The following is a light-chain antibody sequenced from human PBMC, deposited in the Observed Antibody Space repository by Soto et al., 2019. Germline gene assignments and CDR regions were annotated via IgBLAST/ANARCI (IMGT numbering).Light chain of an antibody. Sequence: EIVLTQSPGTLSLSPGERATLSCRASQSLSSSYLALYQQKPGQAPRLLIYVASSRATGIPDRFSGSGSGTDFTLTISRLEPEDFAVYYCQQYGSLTWTFGQGTKVDIK. CDR1: QSLSSSY. V-gene: IGKV3-20*01. CDR2: VAS. J-gene: IGKJ1*01. CDR3: QQYGSLTWT.